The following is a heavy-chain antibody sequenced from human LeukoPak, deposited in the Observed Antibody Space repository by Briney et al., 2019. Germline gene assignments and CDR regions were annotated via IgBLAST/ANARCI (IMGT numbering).Heavy chain of an antibody. D-gene: IGHD6-6*01. CDR1: GFSVSNTY. J-gene: IGHJ6*02. CDR2: IYSGDSGVST. Sequence: PGGSLRLSCAASGFSVSNTYMSWVRQAPGKGLEWVSVIYSGDSGVSTYYADSVKGRFTISRHNSKNTLYLQMSSLRAEDTAVYFCARSAARLRYYYDMDVWGQGTTVTVCS. V-gene: IGHV3-53*04. CDR3: ARSAARLRYYYDMDV.